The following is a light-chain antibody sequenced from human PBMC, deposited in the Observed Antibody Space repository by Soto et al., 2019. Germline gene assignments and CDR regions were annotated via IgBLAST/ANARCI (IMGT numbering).Light chain of an antibody. CDR2: GAS. V-gene: IGKV3-15*01. J-gene: IGKJ1*01. Sequence: EIVMTQSPATLSVSPGEGATLSCRASQSVSSKLAWYQQNPCQAPRLLIYGASTRATGIPARFSGSGSGTEFNLIISSLQSEDSAVYYCQQYNSWLWTFGQGTKVEIK. CDR1: QSVSSK. CDR3: QQYNSWLWT.